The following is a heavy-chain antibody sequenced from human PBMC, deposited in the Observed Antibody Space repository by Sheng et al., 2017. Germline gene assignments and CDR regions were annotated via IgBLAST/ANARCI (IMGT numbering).Heavy chain of an antibody. D-gene: IGHD4-17*01. V-gene: IGHV3-23*01. CDR2: ISGSGGST. CDR1: GFTFSSYA. J-gene: IGHJ4*02. CDR3: AKDGPAVDYGDSMRYYFDY. Sequence: EVQLLESGGGLVQPGGSLRLSCAASGFTFSSYAMSWVRQAPGKGLEWVSAISGSGGSTYYADSVKGRFTISRDNSKNTLYLQMNSLRAEDTAVYYCAKDGPAVDYGDSMRYYFDYWGQGTLVTVSS.